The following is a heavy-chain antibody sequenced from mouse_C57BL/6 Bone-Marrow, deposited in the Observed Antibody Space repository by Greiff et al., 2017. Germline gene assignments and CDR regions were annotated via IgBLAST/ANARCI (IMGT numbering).Heavy chain of an antibody. CDR3: ARLGELGDY. CDR1: GYTFTDYY. D-gene: IGHD4-1*01. V-gene: IGHV1-26*01. J-gene: IGHJ2*01. CDR2: INPNNGGT. Sequence: EVQLQQSGPELVKPGASVKISCKASGYTFTDYYMNWVKQSHGKSLEWIGDINPNNGGTSYNQKFKGKATLTVDKSSSTAYMELRSLTSEDSAVYYCARLGELGDYWGQGTTLTVSS.